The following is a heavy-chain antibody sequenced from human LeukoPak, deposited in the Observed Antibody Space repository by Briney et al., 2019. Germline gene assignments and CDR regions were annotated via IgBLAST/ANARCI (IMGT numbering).Heavy chain of an antibody. CDR1: GYIFTAYY. V-gene: IGHV1-2*02. Sequence: ASLKVSCKASGYIFTAYYIHWVRQAPGQGLEWMGWINPNNDYTNYAQDFQGRVTLTRDMSITTAYMEVNRLRSDDTAVYYCARGGMDVMNTGLWKPLEFWDQGTLVTVSS. J-gene: IGHJ4*02. D-gene: IGHD5-18*01. CDR3: ARGGMDVMNTGLWKPLEF. CDR2: INPNNDYT.